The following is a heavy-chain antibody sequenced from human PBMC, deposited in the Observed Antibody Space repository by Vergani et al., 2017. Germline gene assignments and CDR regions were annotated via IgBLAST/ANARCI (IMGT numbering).Heavy chain of an antibody. CDR1: GYSFTSYW. CDR2: IYPGDSDT. J-gene: IGHJ6*02. Sequence: EVQLVQSGAEVKKPGESLKISCKGSGYSFTSYWIGWVRQMPGKGLEWMGIIYPGDSDTRYSPSFQGRVTISADKSISTAYLQWSSLKASDTAMYYCAGYGGDRHCGGDCYQDGMDVWGQGTTVTVSS. CDR3: AGYGGDRHCGGDCYQDGMDV. D-gene: IGHD2-21*02. V-gene: IGHV5-51*01.